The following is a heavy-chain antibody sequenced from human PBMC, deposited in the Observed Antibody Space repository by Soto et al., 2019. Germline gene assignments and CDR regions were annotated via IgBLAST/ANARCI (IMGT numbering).Heavy chain of an antibody. CDR3: ARDWGIQQHYYGMDV. D-gene: IGHD5-18*01. CDR1: GYTFTSYY. V-gene: IGHV1-46*01. CDR2: INPSGGST. Sequence: ASVKVSCKASGYTFTSYYMHWVLQAPGQGLEWMRIINPSGGSTSYAQKFQGRVTMTRDTSTSTVYMELSSLRSEDTAVYYCARDWGIQQHYYGMDVWGQAITVTVTS. J-gene: IGHJ6*02.